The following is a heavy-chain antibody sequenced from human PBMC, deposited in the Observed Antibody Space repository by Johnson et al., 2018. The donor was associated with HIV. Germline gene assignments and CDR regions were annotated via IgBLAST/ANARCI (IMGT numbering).Heavy chain of an antibody. Sequence: QVQLVESGGGVVQPGRSLRLSCAASGFTFDTYGMHWVRQAPGKGLEWVAVIWYDGSNKYYADSVKGRFTISRDNAKKSLFLLMNSLRAEDTAVYYCAPYRAFGAAPTWAFDFWGQGTMVTVSS. D-gene: IGHD3-3*01. V-gene: IGHV3-33*03. CDR3: APYRAFGAAPTWAFDF. CDR2: IWYDGSNK. J-gene: IGHJ3*01. CDR1: GFTFDTYG.